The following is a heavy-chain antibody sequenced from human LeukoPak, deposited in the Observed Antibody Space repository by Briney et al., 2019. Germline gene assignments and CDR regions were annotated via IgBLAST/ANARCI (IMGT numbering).Heavy chain of an antibody. CDR3: ARGPPNWGYDY. V-gene: IGHV3-30-3*01. CDR1: EFTFSNYA. J-gene: IGHJ4*02. CDR2: ISYDGSNK. D-gene: IGHD7-27*01. Sequence: LSGGSLRLSCAASEFTFSNYAMHWVRQAPGKGLEWVAVISYDGSNKYYADSVKGRFTISRDNSKNTLFLQMNSLRAEDTAVYYCARGPPNWGYDYWGPGTLITVSS.